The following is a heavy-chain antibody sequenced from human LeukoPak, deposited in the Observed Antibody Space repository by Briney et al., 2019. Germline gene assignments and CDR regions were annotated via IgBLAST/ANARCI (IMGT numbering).Heavy chain of an antibody. D-gene: IGHD3-3*01. CDR3: ARYDFWSGYGMDV. CDR2: INHSGST. V-gene: IGHV4-34*01. J-gene: IGHJ6*02. Sequence: SETLSLTCAVYGGSFSGYYWSWIRQPPGKGLEWIGEINHSGSTNYNPSLKSRVTISVDTSKNQFSLKLSSVTAADTAVYYCARYDFWSGYGMDVWGQGTTVTVSS. CDR1: GGSFSGYY.